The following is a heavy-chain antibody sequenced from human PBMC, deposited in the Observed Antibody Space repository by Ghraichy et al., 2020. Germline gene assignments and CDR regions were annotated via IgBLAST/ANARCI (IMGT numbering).Heavy chain of an antibody. CDR1: GGSFSGYY. CDR3: ARGRYYGSGSYYMVFDY. J-gene: IGHJ4*02. D-gene: IGHD3-10*01. V-gene: IGHV4-34*01. Sequence: SETLYLTCAVYGGSFSGYYWSWIRQPPGKGLEWIGEINHSGSTNYNPSLKSRVTISVDTSKNQFSLKLSSVTAADTAVYYCARGRYYGSGSYYMVFDYWGQGTLVTVSS. CDR2: INHSGST.